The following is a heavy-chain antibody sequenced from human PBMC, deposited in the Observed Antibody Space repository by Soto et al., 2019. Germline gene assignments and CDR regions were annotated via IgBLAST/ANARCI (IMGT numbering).Heavy chain of an antibody. CDR1: GYTFISYG. V-gene: IGHV1-18*04. J-gene: IGHJ4*02. Sequence: QVQLVQSGAEVKKPGASLKVSCKASGYTFISYGISWVRQAPGQGLEWMGWISAYNGNTNYAQKLQGRVTMTTDTSRSTAYMELRSLRSDATAVYYCARGGGVEMATIAGGRVFDYWGQGTLVTVSS. CDR2: ISAYNGNT. D-gene: IGHD5-12*01. CDR3: ARGGGVEMATIAGGRVFDY.